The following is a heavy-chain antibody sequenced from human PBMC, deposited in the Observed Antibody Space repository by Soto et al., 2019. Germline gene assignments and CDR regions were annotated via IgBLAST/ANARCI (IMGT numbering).Heavy chain of an antibody. V-gene: IGHV3-30*18. J-gene: IGHJ4*02. CDR2: ISDDGSSK. CDR3: AKDRWGDFGDLNLPGY. Sequence: QVLLVESGGGEVQPGRSLRISCAVSGFTFSSFGMHWVRRAPGKGLEWVAVISDDGSSKHYADSLKGRFTISRDNSNNTLYLQMDSLGPEDTAVYYCAKDRWGDFGDLNLPGYWRQGTLVTVSS. CDR1: GFTFSSFG. D-gene: IGHD4-17*01.